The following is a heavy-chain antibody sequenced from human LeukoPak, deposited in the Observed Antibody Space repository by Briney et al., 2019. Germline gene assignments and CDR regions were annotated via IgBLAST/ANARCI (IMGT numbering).Heavy chain of an antibody. CDR2: IRFDGTNT. CDR1: GFSFSSYA. CDR3: ARELRAGYCTSGVCHTPFDF. J-gene: IGHJ4*02. V-gene: IGHV3-30*02. D-gene: IGHD2-8*01. Sequence: GGSLRLSCAASGFSFSSYAMSWVRQAPGKGLEWVAFIRFDGTNTHYVDSVKGRFTISRDRSKSTLYLHMKSLTVEDTAVYYCARELRAGYCTSGVCHTPFDFWGQGTLVTVSS.